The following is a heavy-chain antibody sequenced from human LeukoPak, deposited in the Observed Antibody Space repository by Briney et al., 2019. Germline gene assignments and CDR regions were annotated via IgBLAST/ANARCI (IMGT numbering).Heavy chain of an antibody. CDR1: GFTFRNYV. Sequence: PGGSLRLSCAAPGFTFRNYVMSWVRQVPGKGLEWVSAVTGDGGGTNHADSVKGRFTISRDNSRNTLYLQMNSLRAEDTAVYYCAKETSSGNFVTIDCWGQGTLVTVSS. D-gene: IGHD1-26*01. CDR3: AKETSSGNFVTIDC. J-gene: IGHJ4*02. CDR2: VTGDGGGT. V-gene: IGHV3-23*01.